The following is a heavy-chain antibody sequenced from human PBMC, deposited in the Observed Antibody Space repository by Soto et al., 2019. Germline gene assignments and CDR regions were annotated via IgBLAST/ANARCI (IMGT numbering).Heavy chain of an antibody. V-gene: IGHV4-59*08. CDR3: VRQVFGALQGLVDV. Sequence: SETLSLTCTISGGSISAYYWGWLRQPPGKGLEWIGYIHPGWGANYNPSLKSRVTISLDTSKTQISLELSSMTAADAALYNRVRQVFGALQGLVDVWGQGTTVTVS. CDR1: GGSISAYY. J-gene: IGHJ6*02. CDR2: IHPGWGA. D-gene: IGHD3-10*01.